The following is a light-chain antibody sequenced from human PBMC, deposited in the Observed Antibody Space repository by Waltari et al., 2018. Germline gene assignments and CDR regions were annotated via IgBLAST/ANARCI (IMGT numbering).Light chain of an antibody. CDR3: SSYTTSSAPGV. J-gene: IGLJ1*01. CDR2: EVS. V-gene: IGLV2-14*01. CDR1: DSDVGAYDF. Sequence: QSALTQPASVSGSPGQSITISCSGTDSDVGAYDFVSWYQQHPGKAPHLLIYEVSNRPSGFSNRFSAAKSGNTASLTISGLQAEDEADYYCSSYTTSSAPGVFGTGTRVTVL.